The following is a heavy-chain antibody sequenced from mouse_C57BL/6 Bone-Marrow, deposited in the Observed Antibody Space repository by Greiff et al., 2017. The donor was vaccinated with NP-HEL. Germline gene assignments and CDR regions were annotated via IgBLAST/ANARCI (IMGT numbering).Heavy chain of an antibody. CDR2: IYPGSGNT. J-gene: IGHJ2*01. Sequence: QVQLQQSGAELVRPGASVKLSCKASGYTFTDYYINWVKQRPGQGLEWIARIYPGSGNTYYNEKFKGKATLTAEKSSSTAYMQLSSLTSEDSAVYFCARGLTGNLNFDYWGQGTTLTVSS. D-gene: IGHD4-1*01. V-gene: IGHV1-76*01. CDR3: ARGLTGNLNFDY. CDR1: GYTFTDYY.